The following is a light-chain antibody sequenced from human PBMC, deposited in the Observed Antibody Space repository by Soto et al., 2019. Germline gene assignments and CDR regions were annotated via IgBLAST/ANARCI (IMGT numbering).Light chain of an antibody. CDR2: DAS. Sequence: EIVLTQSPPTLSSSPGEKATLSCRASQSIDTYLAWYQQKPGQAPRLLIYDASDRATGIPARFSGSGSGTDFTLTISSLEPEDFAVYYCQQRSNWPSTFGQGTRLEI. V-gene: IGKV3-11*01. CDR3: QQRSNWPST. J-gene: IGKJ5*01. CDR1: QSIDTY.